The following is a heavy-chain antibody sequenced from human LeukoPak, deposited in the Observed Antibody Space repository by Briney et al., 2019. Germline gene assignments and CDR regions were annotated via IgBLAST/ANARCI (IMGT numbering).Heavy chain of an antibody. CDR3: ARVPSTILRASDI. V-gene: IGHV3-48*01. Sequence: GGSLRLSCAASGFTFSSYSMNWVRQAPGKGLEWVSYISSSSSTIYYADSVKGRFTISRDNAKNSLYLQMDSLRAEDTAVYYCARVPSTILRASDIWGQGTMVTVSS. CDR1: GFTFSSYS. CDR2: ISSSSSTI. D-gene: IGHD2-2*01. J-gene: IGHJ3*02.